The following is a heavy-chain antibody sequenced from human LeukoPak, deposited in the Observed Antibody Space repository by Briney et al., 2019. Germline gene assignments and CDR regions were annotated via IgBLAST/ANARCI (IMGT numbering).Heavy chain of an antibody. CDR2: ISSSSSYI. J-gene: IGHJ4*02. Sequence: GGSLRLSCAASGFTFSSYAMSWVRQAPGKGLEWVSSISSSSSYIYYADSVKGRFTISRDNAKNSLYLQMNSLRAEDTAVYYCARDGGSGTTLGYWGQGTLVTVSS. CDR1: GFTFSSYA. D-gene: IGHD1-7*01. V-gene: IGHV3-21*01. CDR3: ARDGGSGTTLGY.